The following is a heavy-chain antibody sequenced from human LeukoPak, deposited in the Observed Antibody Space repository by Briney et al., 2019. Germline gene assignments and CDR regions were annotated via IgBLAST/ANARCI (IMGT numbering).Heavy chain of an antibody. CDR3: AKPSYYYGSGRPYYFDY. V-gene: IGHV3-30*02. D-gene: IGHD3-10*01. CDR2: IRYDGSNK. J-gene: IGHJ4*02. Sequence: PGGSLRLSCTVSGFTVSSNSMSWVRQAPGKGLEWVAFIRYDGSNKYYADSVKGRFTISRDNSKNTLYLQMNSLRAEDTAVYYCAKPSYYYGSGRPYYFDYWGQGTLVTVSS. CDR1: GFTVSSNS.